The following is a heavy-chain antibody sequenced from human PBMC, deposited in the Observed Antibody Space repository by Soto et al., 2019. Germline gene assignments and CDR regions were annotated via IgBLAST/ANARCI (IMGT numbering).Heavy chain of an antibody. CDR1: GDSVSSNSAA. J-gene: IGHJ6*03. D-gene: IGHD1-7*01. V-gene: IGHV6-1*01. CDR2: TYYRSRWYN. CDR3: AGTTSHQWYYMDV. Sequence: QVQLQESGPGLVKPSQTLSLTCAISGDSVSSNSAAWNWIRLSPSRGLEWLARTYYRSRWYNDYAVSVRSRITVNPDTSENQSSLQLTSVTPEDTAVYYCAGTTSHQWYYMDVWGKGTTVTVSS.